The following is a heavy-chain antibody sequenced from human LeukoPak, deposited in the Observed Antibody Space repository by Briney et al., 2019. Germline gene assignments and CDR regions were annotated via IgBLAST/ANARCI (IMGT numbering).Heavy chain of an antibody. CDR3: ASPVAGTGTTSSDP. CDR1: GGTFSSYA. V-gene: IGHV1-69*04. CDR2: IIPILGIA. D-gene: IGHD1-7*01. J-gene: IGHJ5*02. Sequence: GSSVKVSCKASGGTFSSYAISWVRQAPGQGLEWMGRIIPILGIANYAQKFQGRVTITADKSTSTAYMELSSLRSEDTAVYYCASPVAGTGTTSSDPWGQGTLVTVSS.